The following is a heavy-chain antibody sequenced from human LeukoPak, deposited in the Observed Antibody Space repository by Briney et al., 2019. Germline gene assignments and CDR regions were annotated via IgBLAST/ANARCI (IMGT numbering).Heavy chain of an antibody. D-gene: IGHD2-21*01. Sequence: SVKVSCKASGGTLRTYAINWVRQAPGQGLEWMGRIIPIFDSTIYAQKFQDRVTLSTDESTNTAYMVLTSLISEDTAVYYCARGLRPGADHSPYFYYLDVWGKGTTVTVSS. V-gene: IGHV1-69*05. J-gene: IGHJ6*03. CDR3: ARGLRPGADHSPYFYYLDV. CDR2: IIPIFDST. CDR1: GGTLRTYA.